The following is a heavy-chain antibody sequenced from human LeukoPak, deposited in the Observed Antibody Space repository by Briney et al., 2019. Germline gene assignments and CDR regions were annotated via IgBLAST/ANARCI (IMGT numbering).Heavy chain of an antibody. CDR2: INHFGST. CDR3: ARGYRAPLTFYSYHYFDY. D-gene: IGHD5-18*01. J-gene: IGHJ4*02. Sequence: PSETLSLTCAVYGGSFSGYYWNWIRQPPGKGLEWIGEINHFGSTNYNPSLKSRVTISGDTSKKQFSLKVNSLTAADTAVYYCARGYRAPLTFYSYHYFDYWAQGALVTVSS. V-gene: IGHV4-34*01. CDR1: GGSFSGYY.